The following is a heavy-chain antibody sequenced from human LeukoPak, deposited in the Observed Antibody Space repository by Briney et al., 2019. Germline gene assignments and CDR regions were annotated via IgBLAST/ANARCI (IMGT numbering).Heavy chain of an antibody. Sequence: PGGSLRLSCAASGLTFTNYAMTWVRQAPGKGPEGVSATSGGGDHTYYADSVKGRFTISRDNSRNTLYLQMDRLRAEDTAVYYCAILFYDITGYSPYFDYWGLGTLVAVSS. D-gene: IGHD3-22*01. CDR3: AILFYDITGYSPYFDY. V-gene: IGHV3-23*01. J-gene: IGHJ4*02. CDR1: GLTFTNYA. CDR2: TSGGGDHT.